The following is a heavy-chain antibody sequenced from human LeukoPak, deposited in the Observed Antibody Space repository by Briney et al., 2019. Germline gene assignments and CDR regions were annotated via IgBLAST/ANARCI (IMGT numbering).Heavy chain of an antibody. J-gene: IGHJ4*02. V-gene: IGHV1-24*01. CDR3: ARGGGKLRYFDWLLYY. CDR1: GYTLTELS. CDR2: FDPEDGET. D-gene: IGHD3-9*01. Sequence: ASVKVSCKVSGYTLTELSMHWVRQAPGKGLEWMGGFDPEDGETIYAQKFQGRVTITADESTSTAYMELSSLRSEDTAVYYCARGGGKLRYFDWLLYYWGQGTLVTVSS.